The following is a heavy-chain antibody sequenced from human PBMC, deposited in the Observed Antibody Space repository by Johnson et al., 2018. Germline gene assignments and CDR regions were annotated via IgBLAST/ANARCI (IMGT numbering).Heavy chain of an antibody. J-gene: IGHJ3*02. CDR2: ISYDGSNK. D-gene: IGHD3-22*01. CDR1: GFTFSSYA. V-gene: IGHV3-30-3*01. Sequence: QVQLVESGGGVVQPGRSLRLSCAASGFTFSSYAMHWVRQAPGKGLEWVAVISYDGSNKYYADSVKGRFTISRDNSKNTLYLQMNSLRAEDTAVYYCARSPHYYGSSGYDEDDACDIWGQGTMVTVSS. CDR3: ARSPHYYGSSGYDEDDACDI.